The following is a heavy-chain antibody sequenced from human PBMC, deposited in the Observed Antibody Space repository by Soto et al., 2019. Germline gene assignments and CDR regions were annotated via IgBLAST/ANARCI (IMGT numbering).Heavy chain of an antibody. J-gene: IGHJ4*02. CDR2: TYYRSKWSN. D-gene: IGHD5-12*01. CDR1: GDSVSSNSAA. CDR3: ARGRHSTSSDIVATAPFDS. Sequence: QVQLQQSGPGLVKPSQTLSLTCAISGDSVSSNSAAWNWIRQSPSRGREWLGRTYYRSKWSNDYAVPVKSRITVNPDTSKNQFSLQLNSVTPEDTAVYYCARGRHSTSSDIVATAPFDSWGQGTLVTVSS. V-gene: IGHV6-1*01.